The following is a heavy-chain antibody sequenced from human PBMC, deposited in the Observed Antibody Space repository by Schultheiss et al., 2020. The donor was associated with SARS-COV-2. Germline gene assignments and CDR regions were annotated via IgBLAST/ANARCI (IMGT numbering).Heavy chain of an antibody. CDR1: GGSISSYY. J-gene: IGHJ4*02. V-gene: IGHV4-4*07. CDR3: ARRYYGGTYFDY. D-gene: IGHD4-23*01. Sequence: SETLSLTCTVSGGSISSYYWNWIRQPAGKGLEWIGRIFTNGNTNYNPSLKSRVTISIHTSKNQFSLMLTSVTAADTAVYFCARRYYGGTYFDYWGQGTLVTVSS. CDR2: IFTNGNT.